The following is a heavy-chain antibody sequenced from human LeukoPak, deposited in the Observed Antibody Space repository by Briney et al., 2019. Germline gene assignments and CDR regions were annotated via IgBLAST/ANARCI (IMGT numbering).Heavy chain of an antibody. CDR3: ARDGSHYAFDI. Sequence: GSLRLSCAASGFPSSSYWMSWVRQPPGKGREWVANIKQDGSGKYYVDSVKGRFTISRDNAKNSLYLQMNSLRAEDTAVYYCARDGSHYAFDIWGQGTMVTVSS. J-gene: IGHJ3*02. V-gene: IGHV3-7*01. CDR1: GFPSSSYW. CDR2: IKQDGSGK. D-gene: IGHD2-2*03.